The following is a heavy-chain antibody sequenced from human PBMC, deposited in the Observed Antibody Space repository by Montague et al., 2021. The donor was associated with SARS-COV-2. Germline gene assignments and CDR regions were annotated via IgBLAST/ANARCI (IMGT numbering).Heavy chain of an antibody. V-gene: IGHV3-23*01. Sequence: SLRLSCAASGFTFSSYAMSWVRQAPGKGLEWVSAISGSGGSTYYADSVKGRFTISRDKSKNTLYLQMNSLRAEDTAVYYCAKDATYYDFWSGYLSGGNYYYYYYMDVWGKGTTVTVSS. J-gene: IGHJ6*03. CDR3: AKDATYYDFWSGYLSGGNYYYYYYMDV. D-gene: IGHD3-3*01. CDR1: GFTFSSYA. CDR2: ISGSGGST.